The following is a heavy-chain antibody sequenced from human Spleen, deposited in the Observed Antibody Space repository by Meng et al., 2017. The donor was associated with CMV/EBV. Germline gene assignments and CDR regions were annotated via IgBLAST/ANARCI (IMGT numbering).Heavy chain of an antibody. CDR2: INQDGSEN. V-gene: IGHV3-7*01. J-gene: IGHJ6*02. CDR3: ARDRADSSQAGLGYGMDV. Sequence: GESLKIYCAASGFTFSSYWMTWVRPAPGKGLEGVANINQDGSENYYVDSEKGRFTISRDNAKNSLYLQMNSLRAEDTAVYYCARDRADSSQAGLGYGMDVWGQGTTVTVSS. D-gene: IGHD6-13*01. CDR1: GFTFSSYW.